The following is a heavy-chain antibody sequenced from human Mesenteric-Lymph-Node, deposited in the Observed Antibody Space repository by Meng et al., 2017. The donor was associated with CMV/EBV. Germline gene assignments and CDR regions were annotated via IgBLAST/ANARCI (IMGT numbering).Heavy chain of an antibody. CDR1: GFTFSSYS. J-gene: IGHJ4*02. Sequence: GESLKISCAASGFTFSSYSMNWVRQAPGKGLEWVSVIYSGGSSTYYADSVKGRFTTSRDDSKNTLYLQMNSLRAEDTAVYYCAKDGSGSYSWSDYWGQGTLVTVSS. D-gene: IGHD3-10*01. V-gene: IGHV3-23*03. CDR2: IYSGGSST. CDR3: AKDGSGSYSWSDY.